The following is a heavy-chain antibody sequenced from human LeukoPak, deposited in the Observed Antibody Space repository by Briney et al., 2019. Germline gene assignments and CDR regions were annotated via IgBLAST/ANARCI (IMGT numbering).Heavy chain of an antibody. D-gene: IGHD6-13*01. J-gene: IGHJ3*02. Sequence: ASVKVSCKASGYTFTSYGISWVRQAPGQGLEWMGWISAYNGNTNYAQKLQGRVTMTTDTSTGTAYMELRSLRSDDTAVYYCARRGAAAVDDAFDIWGQGTMVTVSS. CDR2: ISAYNGNT. CDR1: GYTFTSYG. CDR3: ARRGAAAVDDAFDI. V-gene: IGHV1-18*01.